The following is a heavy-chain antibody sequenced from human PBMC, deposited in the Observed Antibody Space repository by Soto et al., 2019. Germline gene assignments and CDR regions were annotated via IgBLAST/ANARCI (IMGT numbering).Heavy chain of an antibody. J-gene: IGHJ3*01. CDR3: ASRLSLGSGYYP. V-gene: IGHV4-39*01. D-gene: IGHD3-22*01. Sequence: QLQLQESGPGLVKPSETLSLTCTVSGGSISSTTYYWGWIRQPPGKGLEWIGTIYYSGRTYYNPSLESRVTISVDASKNQFARKMNFVTAADSAVYYSASRLSLGSGYYPWGQETMVTVS. CDR2: IYYSGRT. CDR1: GGSISSTTYY.